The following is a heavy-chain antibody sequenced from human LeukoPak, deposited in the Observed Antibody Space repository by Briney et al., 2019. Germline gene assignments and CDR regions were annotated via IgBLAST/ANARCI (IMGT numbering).Heavy chain of an antibody. CDR3: ARDYRSSSGRSIDY. CDR2: LKQDGSEE. J-gene: IGHJ4*02. CDR1: GFTFSTYW. Sequence: GSRRLSCAAAGFTFSTYWMTWVRQGPGKRLEWVANLKQDGSEEYYVDSVKGRFTISRDNAKSSLYLQMNGLRAEDTAVYYCARDYRSSSGRSIDYWGQGTLVTVSS. V-gene: IGHV3-7*01. D-gene: IGHD6-6*01.